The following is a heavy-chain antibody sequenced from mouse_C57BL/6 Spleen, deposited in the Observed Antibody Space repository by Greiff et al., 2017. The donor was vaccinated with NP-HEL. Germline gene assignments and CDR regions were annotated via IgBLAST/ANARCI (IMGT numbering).Heavy chain of an antibody. Sequence: VQLQQSGAELVKPGASVKMSCKASGYTFTSYWITWVKQRPGQGLEWIGDIYPGSGSTNYNEKFKSKATLTVDTSSSTAYMQLSSLTSEDSAVYYCARSDSNPYAMDYWGQGTSVTVSS. CDR2: IYPGSGST. CDR1: GYTFTSYW. D-gene: IGHD2-5*01. CDR3: ARSDSNPYAMDY. J-gene: IGHJ4*01. V-gene: IGHV1-55*01.